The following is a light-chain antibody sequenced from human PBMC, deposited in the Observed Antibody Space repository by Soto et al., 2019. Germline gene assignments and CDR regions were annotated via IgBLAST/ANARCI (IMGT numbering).Light chain of an antibody. CDR2: AAS. Sequence: DIQMTQSPSSLSASVGDRVTITCRASQSISSYFNWYQQKPGKAPKLLIYAASSLQSGVPSRFRGSGSGTDFTLTISSLQPEDFATYYCQQSYSTPLSFGGGTKVEIK. V-gene: IGKV1-39*01. CDR3: QQSYSTPLS. J-gene: IGKJ4*01. CDR1: QSISSY.